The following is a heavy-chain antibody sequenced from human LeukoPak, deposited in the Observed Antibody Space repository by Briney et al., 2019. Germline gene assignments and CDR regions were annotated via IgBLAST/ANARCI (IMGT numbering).Heavy chain of an antibody. D-gene: IGHD2-2*01. CDR3: ARDCSTTSCYPH. Sequence: GGSLRLSCAASGFTFSSYYMNWVRQAPGKGLEWVSSISSSSSYLYYADSVKGRFTISRDNTKNSLYLQMNSLRAEDTAVYYCARDCSTTSCYPHWGQGTLVTVSS. J-gene: IGHJ4*02. CDR2: ISSSSSYL. V-gene: IGHV3-21*01. CDR1: GFTFSSYY.